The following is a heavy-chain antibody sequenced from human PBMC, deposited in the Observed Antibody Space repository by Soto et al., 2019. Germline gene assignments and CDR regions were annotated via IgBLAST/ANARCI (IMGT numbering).Heavy chain of an antibody. CDR1: GFTFSSYA. Sequence: QVQLVESGGGVVQPGRSLRLSCAASGFTFSSYAMNWVRQAPGKGLEWVALISYDGSNKYYADSVKGRFTISRDSSKNTLYLQMNGLRAADTAVYYCGRCSSTCWHLGSDYWGQGTLVTVSS. CDR3: GRCSSTCWHLGSDY. V-gene: IGHV3-30-3*01. J-gene: IGHJ4*02. D-gene: IGHD2-2*01. CDR2: ISYDGSNK.